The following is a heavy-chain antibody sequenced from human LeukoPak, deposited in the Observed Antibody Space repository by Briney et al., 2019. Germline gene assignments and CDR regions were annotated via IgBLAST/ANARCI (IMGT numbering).Heavy chain of an antibody. CDR3: ARNEVAVAGSLMATIDY. V-gene: IGHV3-30*04. CDR1: GFTFSSYA. CDR2: ISYDGSNK. D-gene: IGHD6-19*01. Sequence: PGRSLRLSCAASGFTFSSYAMHWVRQAPGNGLEWVAVISYDGSNKYYADSVKGRFTTSRDNSKNTLYLQMNSLRAEDTAVYYCARNEVAVAGSLMATIDYWGQGTLVTVSS. J-gene: IGHJ4*02.